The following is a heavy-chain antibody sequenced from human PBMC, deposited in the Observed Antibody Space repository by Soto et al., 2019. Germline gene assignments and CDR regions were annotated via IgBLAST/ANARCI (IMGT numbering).Heavy chain of an antibody. J-gene: IGHJ4*02. V-gene: IGHV1-8*01. D-gene: IGHD1-26*01. CDR2: MQPSTGRT. CDR1: GYSFTSLD. Sequence: ASVKVSCKASGYSFTSLDINWVRQTAGQGLEWMGWMQPSTGRTGYAQKFQGRVTMTRDTSINTAYMELTTLTSDDTAFYYCARGVSAGVGYWGQGTLVTVSS. CDR3: ARGVSAGVGY.